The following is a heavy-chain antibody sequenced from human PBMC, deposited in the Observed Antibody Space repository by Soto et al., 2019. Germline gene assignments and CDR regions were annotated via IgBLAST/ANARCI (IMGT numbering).Heavy chain of an antibody. CDR2: LYYTGST. Sequence: SSTLSLTCNVSGGSISDFYWSLMRQSPGKRLEWIGYLYYTGSTNYNPALKSRVTISLDTSKNQFSLQVRSVTAADTAVYDCARGGGYDFRSSQDPPIEFWGKWSKVTIFS. J-gene: IGHJ6*04. CDR1: GGSISDFY. CDR3: ARGGGYDFRSSQDPPIEF. V-gene: IGHV4-59*01. D-gene: IGHD3-3*01.